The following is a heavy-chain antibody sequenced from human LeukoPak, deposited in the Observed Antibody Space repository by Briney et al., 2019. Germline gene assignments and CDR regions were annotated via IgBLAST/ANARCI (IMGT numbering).Heavy chain of an antibody. CDR1: GASFSNFY. D-gene: IGHD6-19*01. CDR3: ARARDLSSGADY. Sequence: SETLSLTCNVYGASFSNFYWSWIRQPPGKGLEWIGEINQGGSTNYNPSLKSRVTISVDTSKNQFSLKRTSVTAADTAVYYCARARDLSSGADYWGQGTLVTVSS. J-gene: IGHJ4*02. V-gene: IGHV4-34*01. CDR2: INQGGST.